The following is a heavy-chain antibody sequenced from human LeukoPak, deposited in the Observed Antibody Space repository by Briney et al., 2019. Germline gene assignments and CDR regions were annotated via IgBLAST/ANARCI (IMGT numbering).Heavy chain of an antibody. V-gene: IGHV1-2*02. CDR2: INPNSGGT. CDR1: GYTFTGYY. J-gene: IGHJ4*02. CDR3: AKDVSAKEQASGY. D-gene: IGHD6-13*01. Sequence: ASVKVSCKASGYTFTGYYMHWVRQAPGQGLEWMGWINPNSGGTNYAQKFQGRVTMTRDTSISTAYMELSRLRSDDTAVYYCAKDVSAKEQASGYWGQGTLVTVSS.